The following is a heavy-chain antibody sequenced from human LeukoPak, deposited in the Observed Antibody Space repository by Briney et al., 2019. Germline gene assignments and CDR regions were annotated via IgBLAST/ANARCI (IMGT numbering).Heavy chain of an antibody. J-gene: IGHJ4*02. CDR3: ARGYFDFPLDY. D-gene: IGHD3-9*01. CDR2: INTYNGNT. CDR1: GYIFTSYG. Sequence: ASVKVSCKASGYIFTSYGISWVRQAPGQGLEWMGWINTYNGNTNYAQKFQGRVTMTTDTSTTTAYMELRSLRSDDTAVYYCARGYFDFPLDYWGQGTLVPVSS. V-gene: IGHV1-18*01.